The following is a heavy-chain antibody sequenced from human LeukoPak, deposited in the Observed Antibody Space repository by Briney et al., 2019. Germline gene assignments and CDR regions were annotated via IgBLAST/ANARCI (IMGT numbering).Heavy chain of an antibody. CDR1: GGSISSYY. V-gene: IGHV4-4*07. J-gene: IGHJ4*02. CDR2: IYTSGST. D-gene: IGHD3-3*01. CDR3: ARGITIFGVVSNYHFDY. Sequence: PSETLSLTCTVSGGSISSYYWSWIRQPAGKGLEWIGRIYTSGSTNYNPSLKSRVTMSVDTSKNQFSLKLSSVTAADTAVYYCARGITIFGVVSNYHFDYWGQGTLVTVSS.